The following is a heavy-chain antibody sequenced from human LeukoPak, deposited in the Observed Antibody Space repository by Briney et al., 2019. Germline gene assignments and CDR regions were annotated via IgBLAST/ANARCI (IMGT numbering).Heavy chain of an antibody. Sequence: ASVKVSCKASGYTFTGYYMHWVRQAPGQGLEWMGWINPNSGGTNYAQKFQGRVTMTRDTSTSTAYMELRSLRSDDTAVYYCARDPGGYSSNCHDYWGQGTLVTVSS. J-gene: IGHJ4*02. CDR3: ARDPGGYSSNCHDY. V-gene: IGHV1-2*02. CDR2: INPNSGGT. CDR1: GYTFTGYY. D-gene: IGHD6-13*01.